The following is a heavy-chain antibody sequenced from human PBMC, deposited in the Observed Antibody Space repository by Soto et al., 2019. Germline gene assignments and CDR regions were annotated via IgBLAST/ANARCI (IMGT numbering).Heavy chain of an antibody. CDR3: AREGTAIGSSTSCPIDY. D-gene: IGHD2-2*01. J-gene: IGHJ4*02. CDR1: GGSISSGDYY. V-gene: IGHV4-30-4*01. CDR2: IYYSGST. Sequence: QVQLQESGPGLVKPSQTLSLTCTVSGGSISSGDYYWSWIRQPPGKGLEWIGYIYYSGSTYYNPSLKSRVTISVDTSKNQFSLKLSSVTAADTAVYYCAREGTAIGSSTSCPIDYWGQGTLVTVSS.